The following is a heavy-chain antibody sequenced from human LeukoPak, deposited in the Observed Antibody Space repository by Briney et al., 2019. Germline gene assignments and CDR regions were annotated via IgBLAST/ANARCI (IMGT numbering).Heavy chain of an antibody. V-gene: IGHV4-34*01. CDR2: INHSGST. CDR3: ARGLSNRGYSYGYGPGYYGMDV. CDR1: GGSFSGYY. J-gene: IGHJ6*02. Sequence: PSETLSLTCAVYGGSFSGYYWSWIRQPPGKGLEWIGEINHSGSTNYNPSLKSRVTISVDTSKNQFPLKLSSVTAADTAVYYCARGLSNRGYSYGYGPGYYGMDVWGQGTTVTVSS. D-gene: IGHD5-18*01.